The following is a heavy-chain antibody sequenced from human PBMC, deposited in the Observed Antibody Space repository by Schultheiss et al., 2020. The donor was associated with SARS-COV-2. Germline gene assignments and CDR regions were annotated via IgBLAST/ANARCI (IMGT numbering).Heavy chain of an antibody. Sequence: GGSLRLSCVATGFTFSSYGMHWVRQAPGKGLEWVAVIWYDGSNEYYADSVKGRFTISKDNSKNTLYLQMSGLRVEDTAVYFCARDTVTTRYYYYYGMDVWGQGTTVTVSS. CDR2: IWYDGSNE. D-gene: IGHD4-17*01. CDR3: ARDTVTTRYYYYYGMDV. CDR1: GFTFSSYG. V-gene: IGHV3-33*01. J-gene: IGHJ6*02.